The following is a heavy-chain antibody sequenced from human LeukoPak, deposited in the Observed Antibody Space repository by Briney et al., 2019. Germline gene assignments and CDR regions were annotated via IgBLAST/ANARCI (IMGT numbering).Heavy chain of an antibody. D-gene: IGHD2-21*02. CDR3: ARDQAYCGGDCYFDF. V-gene: IGHV4-38-2*02. CDR2: IYHSGST. Sequence: SETLSLTCAVSDYSISSAYYWGWIRQPPGKGLEWVGSIYHSGSTDYNPSLKSRVTISVDTSKNQFSLKLRSVTAADTAVYYCARDQAYCGGDCYFDFWGQGTLVTVSS. J-gene: IGHJ4*02. CDR1: DYSISSAYY.